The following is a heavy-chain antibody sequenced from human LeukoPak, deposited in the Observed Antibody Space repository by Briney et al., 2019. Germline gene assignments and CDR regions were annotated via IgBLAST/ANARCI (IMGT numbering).Heavy chain of an antibody. CDR1: GFMFDYYT. V-gene: IGHV3-43*01. Sequence: GGSLRLSCVASGFMFDYYTMHWVRQAPGKGLQWVSLINWDGGSTYYDASVKGRFTVSRYNSKNSLYLTSLRTEDTAFYYCATGDEDSPMNFYHWGQGTLVTVSS. CDR3: ATGDEDSPMNFYH. J-gene: IGHJ4*02. CDR2: INWDGGST. D-gene: IGHD5-18*01.